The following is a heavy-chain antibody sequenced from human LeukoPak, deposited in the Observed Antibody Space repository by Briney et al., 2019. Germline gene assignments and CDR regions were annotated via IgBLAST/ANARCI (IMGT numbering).Heavy chain of an antibody. CDR1: GFTFSSYA. J-gene: IGHJ4*02. V-gene: IGHV3-64D*06. D-gene: IGHD5-12*01. CDR2: ISSNGGST. CDR3: VKGRGYSGYDWVY. Sequence: GGSLRLSCSASGFTFSSYAMHWVRQAPGKGLEYVSAISSNGGSTYYADSVKGRFTISRDNSKNTLYLQMSSLRAEDTAVYYCVKGRGYSGYDWVYRGQGTLVTVSS.